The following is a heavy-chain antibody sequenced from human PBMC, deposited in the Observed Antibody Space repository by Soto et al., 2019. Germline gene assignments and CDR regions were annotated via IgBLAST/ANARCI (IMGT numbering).Heavy chain of an antibody. Sequence: GGSLRLSCAASGFTFSNDAMSWVLQAPGKGLEWVSVISGSGGSTYYADSVKGRFTISRDNSKNTLYLQMNSLRAEDTAVYYCARTEGYCSGGSCYYYYMDVWGKGTTVTVSS. CDR1: GFTFSNDA. J-gene: IGHJ6*03. CDR2: ISGSGGST. V-gene: IGHV3-23*01. CDR3: ARTEGYCSGGSCYYYYMDV. D-gene: IGHD2-15*01.